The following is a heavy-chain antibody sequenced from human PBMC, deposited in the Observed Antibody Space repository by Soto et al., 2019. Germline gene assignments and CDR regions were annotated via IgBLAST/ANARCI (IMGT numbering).Heavy chain of an antibody. V-gene: IGHV3-23*01. CDR1: GFTFSSYA. J-gene: IGHJ5*02. Sequence: EVQLLESGGGLVQPGGSLRLSCAASGFTFSSYAMSWVRQAPGKGLEWVSAISGSGGSTYYADSVKGRFTISRDNSKNTLYLQMNSLRAEDTAVYYCARLKPRYDFWSGYTAFDPWGQGTLVTVSS. CDR2: ISGSGGST. D-gene: IGHD3-3*01. CDR3: ARLKPRYDFWSGYTAFDP.